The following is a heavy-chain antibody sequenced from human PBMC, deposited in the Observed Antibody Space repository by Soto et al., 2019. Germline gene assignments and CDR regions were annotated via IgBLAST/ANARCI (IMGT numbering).Heavy chain of an antibody. V-gene: IGHV1-18*01. Sequence: QVQLVQSGAEVKKPGASVKVSCKASGYTFSSYGISWVRQAPGQGLEWMGWISGYNGNTNYAQKLQGRVTMTTDTSTSRAYMELRSLRSDDTAVYYCAREAPLGYCSGGSCHPYGMDVWGQGTTVTVSS. D-gene: IGHD2-15*01. CDR1: GYTFSSYG. CDR2: ISGYNGNT. J-gene: IGHJ6*02. CDR3: AREAPLGYCSGGSCHPYGMDV.